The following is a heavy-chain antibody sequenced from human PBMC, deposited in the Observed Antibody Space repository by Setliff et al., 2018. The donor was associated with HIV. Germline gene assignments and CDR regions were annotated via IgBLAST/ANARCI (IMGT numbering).Heavy chain of an antibody. Sequence: SETLSLTCSVSGDSISSGNYLWSWIRQPAGKAPEWIGRISVSGTTDYNPSLKSRVTISSDTSKNQFSLKLNSVTAADTAVYYCARDWPLEYWGQGTLVTVSS. CDR2: ISVSGTT. J-gene: IGHJ4*02. D-gene: IGHD1-1*01. V-gene: IGHV4-61*10. CDR3: ARDWPLEY. CDR1: GDSISSGNYL.